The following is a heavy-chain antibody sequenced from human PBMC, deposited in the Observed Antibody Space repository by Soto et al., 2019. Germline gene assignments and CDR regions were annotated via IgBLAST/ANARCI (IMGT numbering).Heavy chain of an antibody. J-gene: IGHJ6*02. Sequence: ASVKVSCKASGYTFTGYYMHWVRQAPGQGLEWMGWINPNSGGTNYAQKFQGWVTMTRDTSISTAYMELSRLRSDDTAVYYCAREVGYCSSTSCYFSGMDVWGQGTTVTVS. D-gene: IGHD2-2*01. CDR2: INPNSGGT. CDR1: GYTFTGYY. CDR3: AREVGYCSSTSCYFSGMDV. V-gene: IGHV1-2*04.